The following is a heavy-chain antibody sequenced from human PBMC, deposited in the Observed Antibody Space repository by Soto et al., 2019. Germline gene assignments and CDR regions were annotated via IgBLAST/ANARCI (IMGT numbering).Heavy chain of an antibody. D-gene: IGHD2-8*01. Sequence: QGQLVQSGAEVKKPGASVKVSCKASGYTFTRYGISWVRQAPGQGLEWMGWISGYNGDTNYAQKFQGRVTMTIDTSTSTAYMELRRLTSDDTAVYYCAKNGQPPYYYYGMDVWGQGTTVTVSS. CDR3: AKNGQPPYYYYGMDV. CDR1: GYTFTRYG. J-gene: IGHJ6*02. V-gene: IGHV1-18*01. CDR2: ISGYNGDT.